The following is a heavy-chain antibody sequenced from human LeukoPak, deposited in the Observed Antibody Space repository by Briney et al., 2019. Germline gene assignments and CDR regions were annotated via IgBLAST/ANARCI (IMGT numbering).Heavy chain of an antibody. CDR1: GFTFSSYW. CDR2: INQDGSEK. J-gene: IGHJ4*02. Sequence: PGGSLRLSCAASGFTFSSYWMSWVRQAPGQGLEWVAHINQDGSEKYYVDSVKGRFTTSRDSAKNPLYLQMNSLRADDTAVYYCARDSGWQRYDYWGQGTLVTVSS. V-gene: IGHV3-7*04. D-gene: IGHD6-19*01. CDR3: ARDSGWQRYDY.